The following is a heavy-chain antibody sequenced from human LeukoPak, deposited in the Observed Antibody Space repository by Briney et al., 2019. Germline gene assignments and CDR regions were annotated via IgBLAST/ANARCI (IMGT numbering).Heavy chain of an antibody. CDR2: INPDSGGT. V-gene: IGHV1-2*02. D-gene: IGHD7-27*01. CDR1: GYTFTGHY. J-gene: IGHJ2*01. Sequence: ASVKVSFKASGYTFTGHYMHWVRQTPGQGLEWMGWINPDSGGTNYAQNFQGKVTMTRDTSISTAYMELNRLTSDDTAVYYCAIHWGSGWYFDLWGRGTLVTVSS. CDR3: AIHWGSGWYFDL.